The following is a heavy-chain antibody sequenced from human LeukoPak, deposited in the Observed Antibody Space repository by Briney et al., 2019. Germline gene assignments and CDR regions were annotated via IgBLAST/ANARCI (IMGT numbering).Heavy chain of an antibody. CDR1: GFSLTTGVG. CDR2: IYWDDDK. J-gene: IGHJ3*02. CDR3: AHGTRTTYYYGSGSPDAFDI. D-gene: IGHD3-10*01. V-gene: IGHV2-5*02. Sequence: SGPTLVQPTQTLTLTCTFSGFSLTTGVGVAWIRQPPGKALEWLALIYWDDDKRYSPSLKSRLTITKDTSKNQVVLTMTNMDPVDTATYYCAHGTRTTYYYGSGSPDAFDIWGQGTMVTVSS.